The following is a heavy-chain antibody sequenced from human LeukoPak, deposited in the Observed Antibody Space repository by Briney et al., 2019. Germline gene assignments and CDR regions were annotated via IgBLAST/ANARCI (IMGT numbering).Heavy chain of an antibody. CDR2: ISASNANT. D-gene: IGHD5-18*01. J-gene: IGHJ4*02. CDR3: ARARGYSYGYSDY. CDR1: GYTFNSYG. V-gene: IGHV1-18*01. Sequence: ASVKVSCKASGYTFNSYGINWVRQAPGQGLGWMGWISASNANTDYAQRFQGRVTMTTDTSTTTAYMELTSLRSDDTAVYYCARARGYSYGYSDYWGQETLVTVSS.